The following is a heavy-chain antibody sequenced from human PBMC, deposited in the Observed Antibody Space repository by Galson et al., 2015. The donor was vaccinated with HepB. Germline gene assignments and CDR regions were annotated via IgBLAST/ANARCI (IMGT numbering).Heavy chain of an antibody. J-gene: IGHJ4*02. D-gene: IGHD3-16*02. CDR3: AKPLRTFGGVIVDY. V-gene: IGHV3-30*18. Sequence: SLRLSCAASGSTFSSYGMHWVRQAPGKGLEWVAVISYDGSNKYYADSVKGRFTISRDNSKNTLYLQMNSLRAEDTAVYYCAKPLRTFGGVIVDYWGQGTLVTVSS. CDR1: GSTFSSYG. CDR2: ISYDGSNK.